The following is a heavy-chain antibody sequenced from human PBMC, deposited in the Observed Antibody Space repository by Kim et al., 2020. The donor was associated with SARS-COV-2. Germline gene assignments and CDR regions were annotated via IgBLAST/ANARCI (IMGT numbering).Heavy chain of an antibody. Sequence: SETLSLTCTVSGGSISSGGYYWSWIRQHPGKGLEWIGYIYYSGSTYYNPSLKSRVTISVDTSKNQFSLKLSSVTAADTAVYYCARAGGRYYDILTGYLYWGQGTLVTVSS. J-gene: IGHJ4*02. V-gene: IGHV4-31*03. CDR2: IYYSGST. CDR1: GGSISSGGYY. CDR3: ARAGGRYYDILTGYLY. D-gene: IGHD3-9*01.